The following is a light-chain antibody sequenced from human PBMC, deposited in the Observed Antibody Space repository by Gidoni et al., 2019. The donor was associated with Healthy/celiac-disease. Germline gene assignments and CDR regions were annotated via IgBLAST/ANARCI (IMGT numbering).Light chain of an antibody. V-gene: IGKV1-5*03. J-gene: IGKJ1*01. CDR3: QRYNSYPWT. CDR1: QSISSR. CDR2: MTY. Sequence: DIQMTQSPSTLSASVGDRVTITCRSSQSISSRLAWYQQKPGNAPTLQIYMTYSLESGVQSRFSGSGSGTEFTLTISGLQPDEFETYYRQRYNSYPWTFGRGTKVEIK.